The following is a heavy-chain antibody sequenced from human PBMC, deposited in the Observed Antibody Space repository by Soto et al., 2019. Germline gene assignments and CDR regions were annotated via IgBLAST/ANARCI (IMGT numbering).Heavy chain of an antibody. CDR1: GYSFTNND. V-gene: IGHV1-8*01. J-gene: IGHJ5*02. Sequence: VASVKVSCKASGYSFTNNDVSWVRQATGQGLEWMGWMNPGSGDTGYAQKFQGRATMTRDISIATAYMELSSLRSDDTAIYYCARMATFGSLNWFDPWGQGTLVTVS. CDR3: ARMATFGSLNWFDP. CDR2: MNPGSGDT. D-gene: IGHD3-16*01.